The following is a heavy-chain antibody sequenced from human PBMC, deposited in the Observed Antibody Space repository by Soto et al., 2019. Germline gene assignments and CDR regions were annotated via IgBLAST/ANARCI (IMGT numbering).Heavy chain of an antibody. CDR3: AHRFDWYYFDQ. CDR1: GFSLSTTEVG. Sequence: QITLKESGHTLVKPTQTLTLTCTFSGFSLSTTEVGVAWIRQPPGKALAWLALIYWDDDKRYSPSLKSRLTITKDTSKNQVVLTMTNMDPVDTATYYCAHRFDWYYFDQWGQGTLVTVSS. CDR2: IYWDDDK. D-gene: IGHD3-9*01. J-gene: IGHJ4*02. V-gene: IGHV2-5*02.